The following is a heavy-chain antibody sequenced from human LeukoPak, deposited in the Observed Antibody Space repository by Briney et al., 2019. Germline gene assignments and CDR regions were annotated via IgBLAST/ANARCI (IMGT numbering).Heavy chain of an antibody. J-gene: IGHJ6*03. CDR2: MNPNSGNT. Sequence: ASVKVSCKASGYTFTSYDINWVRQATGQGLEWMGWMNPNSGNTGYAQKFQGRVTMTRNTSISTAYMELSSLRSEDTAVYYCARGLVTRYYYYYMDVWGKGTTVTVSS. V-gene: IGHV1-8*01. CDR1: GYTFTSYD. D-gene: IGHD2-21*02. CDR3: ARGLVTRYYYYYMDV.